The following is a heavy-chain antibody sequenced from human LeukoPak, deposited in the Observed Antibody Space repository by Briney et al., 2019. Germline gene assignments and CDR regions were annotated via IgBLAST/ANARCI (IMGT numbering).Heavy chain of an antibody. CDR3: ARGRGGYDSSAYGAFDI. CDR1: GGTFSSYA. D-gene: IGHD3-22*01. J-gene: IGHJ3*02. CDR2: IIPIFGTA. V-gene: IGHV1-69*01. Sequence: ASVKVSCKASGGTFSSYAVSWVRQAPGQGLEWMGGIIPIFGTANYAQKFQGRATITADESTSTAYMELSSLRSEDTAVYYCARGRGGYDSSAYGAFDIWGQGTMVTVSS.